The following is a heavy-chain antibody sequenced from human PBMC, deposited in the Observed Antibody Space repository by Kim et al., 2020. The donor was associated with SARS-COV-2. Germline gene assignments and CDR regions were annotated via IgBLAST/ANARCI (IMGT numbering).Heavy chain of an antibody. D-gene: IGHD6-19*01. CDR3: AREGGGWSTNYFFDY. CDR2: TYYRSKWYN. CDR1: GDSVSSNSAA. J-gene: IGHJ4*02. V-gene: IGHV6-1*01. Sequence: SQTLSLTCAISGDSVSSNSAAWNWIRQSPSRGLEWLGKTYYRSKWYNTYAVSVKSRITINPDTSKNQSSLQLDSVTPEDTAVYFCAREGGGWSTNYFFDYWGQGTLVTVSS.